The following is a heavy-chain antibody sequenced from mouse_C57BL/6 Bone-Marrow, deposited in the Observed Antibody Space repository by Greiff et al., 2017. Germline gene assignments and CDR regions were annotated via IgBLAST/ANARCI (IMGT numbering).Heavy chain of an antibody. D-gene: IGHD2-4*01. V-gene: IGHV5-15*04. Sequence: EVKLVESGGGLVQPGGSLKLSCAASGFTFSDYGMAWVRQAPRKGPEWVAFISNLAYSIYYADTVTGRFTIPRENAKNTLYLEMSSLRSEDTAMYYCARLDYGFAYWGQGTLVTVSA. CDR1: GFTFSDYG. J-gene: IGHJ3*01. CDR3: ARLDYGFAY. CDR2: ISNLAYSI.